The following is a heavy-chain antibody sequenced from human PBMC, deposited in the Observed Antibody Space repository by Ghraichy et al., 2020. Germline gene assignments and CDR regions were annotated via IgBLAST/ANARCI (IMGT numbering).Heavy chain of an antibody. J-gene: IGHJ4*02. CDR3: TRAVARYNWNPPGLDY. D-gene: IGHD1-20*01. CDR1: GFTFGDYA. Sequence: GGSLRLSCTTSGFTFGDYAMSWFRQAPGKGLEWVGFIRTKPYGGTTEYAASVKGRFTISRDDSKSIAYLQMNSLKTEDTAVYYCTRAVARYNWNPPGLDYWGQGTLVSVSS. CDR2: IRTKPYGGTT. V-gene: IGHV3-49*03.